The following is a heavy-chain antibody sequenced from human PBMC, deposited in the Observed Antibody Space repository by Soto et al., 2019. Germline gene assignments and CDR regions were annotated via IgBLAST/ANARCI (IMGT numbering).Heavy chain of an antibody. CDR3: ARHRGPAPVS. CDR1: GGSISGYY. J-gene: IGHJ4*02. CDR2: LVSGGTT. D-gene: IGHD3-10*01. V-gene: IGHV4-39*01. Sequence: QVQLQESGPGLVKPSETLSLTCTVSGGSISGYYWTWIRQPPGKGLEWVGSLVSGGTTDYNPSLKSRLTMSLDTSKNHFYMKLRSVTAADTAVYYCARHRGPAPVSWGPGTLVTAS.